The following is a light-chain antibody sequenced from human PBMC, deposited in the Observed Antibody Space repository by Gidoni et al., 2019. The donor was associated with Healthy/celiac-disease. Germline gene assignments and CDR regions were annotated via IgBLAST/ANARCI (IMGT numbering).Light chain of an antibody. CDR3: CSYAGSSSYV. Sequence: QSALTQPAPVSGSPGQSITISCTGTSSDVRSYNLVSWYQQPPGKAPKLMTYEVSKRPSGVTNRFSGSKSGNTASMTISGLQAEDEADYYCCSYAGSSSYVFGTGTKVTV. CDR2: EVS. V-gene: IGLV2-23*02. J-gene: IGLJ1*01. CDR1: SSDVRSYNL.